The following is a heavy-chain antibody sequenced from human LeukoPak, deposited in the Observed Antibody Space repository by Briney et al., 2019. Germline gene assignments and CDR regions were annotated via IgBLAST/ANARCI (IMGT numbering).Heavy chain of an antibody. Sequence: GGSLRLSCAASGFTFSSYAMHWVRQAPGKGLEWVAVISYDGSNKYYADSVKGRFTISRDNSKNTLYLQMNSLRAEDTAVYYCATEAHGWFDPWGQGTLVTVSS. J-gene: IGHJ5*02. CDR3: ATEAHGWFDP. CDR2: ISYDGSNK. D-gene: IGHD6-6*01. CDR1: GFTFSSYA. V-gene: IGHV3-30*01.